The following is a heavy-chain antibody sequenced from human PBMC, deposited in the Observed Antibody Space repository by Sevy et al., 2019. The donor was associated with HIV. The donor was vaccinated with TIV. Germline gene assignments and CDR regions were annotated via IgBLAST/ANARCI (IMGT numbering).Heavy chain of an antibody. CDR1: GFTFSSYS. Sequence: GGSLRLSCAASGFTFSSYSMNWVRQAPGKGLEWVSSISSSSSYIYYADSVKGRFTTSRDNAKNSLYLQMNSLRAEDTAVYYCARDLIYDFWSGSRAKNYYYYGMDVWGQGTTVTVSS. CDR2: ISSSSSYI. D-gene: IGHD3-3*01. J-gene: IGHJ6*02. CDR3: ARDLIYDFWSGSRAKNYYYYGMDV. V-gene: IGHV3-21*01.